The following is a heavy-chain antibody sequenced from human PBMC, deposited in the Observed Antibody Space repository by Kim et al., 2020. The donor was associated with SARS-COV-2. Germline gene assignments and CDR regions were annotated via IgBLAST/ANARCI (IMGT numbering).Heavy chain of an antibody. CDR1: GFVFSSHW. Sequence: GGSLRLSCAASGFVFSSHWMSWVRQAPGKGLEWVGYIKPDGSEKYSVDSVKGRSTISRDNAKNSLYLQMSSLRAEDTAVYYCARGSAWSGGSWGQGTLVT. V-gene: IGHV3-7*01. D-gene: IGHD3-3*01. J-gene: IGHJ5*02. CDR2: IKPDGSEK. CDR3: ARGSAWSGGS.